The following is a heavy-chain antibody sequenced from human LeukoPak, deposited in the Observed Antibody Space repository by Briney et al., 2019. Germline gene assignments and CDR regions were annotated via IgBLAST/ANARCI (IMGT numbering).Heavy chain of an antibody. CDR3: ARALNYYDSSGYCY. V-gene: IGHV3-21*01. J-gene: IGHJ4*02. CDR1: GFTFSSYS. Sequence: GGSLRLSCAVSGFTFSSYSMNWVRQAPGKGLEWVSSISSSSSYIYYADSVKGRFTISRDNAKNSLYLQMNSRRAEDTAVYYCARALNYYDSSGYCYWGQGTLVTVSS. D-gene: IGHD3-22*01. CDR2: ISSSSSYI.